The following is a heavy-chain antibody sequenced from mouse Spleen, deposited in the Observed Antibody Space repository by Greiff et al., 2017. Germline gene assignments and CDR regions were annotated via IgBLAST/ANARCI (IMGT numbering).Heavy chain of an antibody. D-gene: IGHD2-1*01. CDR2: IRLKSDNYAT. Sequence: EVQLVESGGGLVQPGGSMKLSCVASGFTFSNYWMNWVRQSPEKGLEWVAQIRLKSDNYATHYAESVKGRFTISRDDSKSSVYLQMNNLRAEDTGIYYCTKVNGNSYYFDYWGQGTTLTVSS. CDR3: TKVNGNSYYFDY. CDR1: GFTFSNYW. V-gene: IGHV6-3*01. J-gene: IGHJ2*01.